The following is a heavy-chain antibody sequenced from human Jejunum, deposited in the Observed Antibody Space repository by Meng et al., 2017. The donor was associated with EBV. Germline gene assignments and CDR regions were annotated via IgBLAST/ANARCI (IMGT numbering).Heavy chain of an antibody. CDR2: IDHSGST. CDR1: GGSINSKNW. V-gene: IGHV4-4*02. J-gene: IGHJ4*02. Sequence: QVQLQESGPGLVQPSGXLSLTCTVSGGSINSKNWWHWVRQAPGKGREWIGEIDHSGSTHYNPSLKSRVTISLGTSMNQFSLELTSPTAADTAVYYCARDSQYLARGYFDYWGQGALVTVSS. CDR3: ARDSQYLARGYFDY. D-gene: IGHD2/OR15-2a*01.